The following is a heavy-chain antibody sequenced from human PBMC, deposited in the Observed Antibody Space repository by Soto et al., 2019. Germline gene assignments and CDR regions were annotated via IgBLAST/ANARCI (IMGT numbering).Heavy chain of an antibody. V-gene: IGHV4-4*02. D-gene: IGHD2-15*01. CDR1: VDSISSSYW. J-gene: IGHJ3*02. CDR2: IYRDENT. CDR3: AGRESSGGPI. Sequence: SETLSLTCAVSVDSISSSYWWSWVRQPPGKGLEWIGEIYRDENTNYNWSLRSRVTISADKSKNQFSLNLSSVTAADTAMYYCAGRESSGGPIWYQGTMVTVSS.